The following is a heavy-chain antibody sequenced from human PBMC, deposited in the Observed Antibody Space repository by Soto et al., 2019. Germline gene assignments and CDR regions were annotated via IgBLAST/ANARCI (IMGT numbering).Heavy chain of an antibody. J-gene: IGHJ5*02. CDR1: GFTFASYA. D-gene: IGHD6-25*01. CDR3: AKDQAAVDPDVWFDP. V-gene: IGHV3-23*01. CDR2: IGAGSDST. Sequence: PGGSLRLSCAASGFTFASYAMSWVRQAPGKGLEWVSAIGAGSDSTYYAVSVKGRFLVSRDNSKNTLYLQMNNLRADDTATYYCAKDQAAVDPDVWFDPWGQGTLVTVSS.